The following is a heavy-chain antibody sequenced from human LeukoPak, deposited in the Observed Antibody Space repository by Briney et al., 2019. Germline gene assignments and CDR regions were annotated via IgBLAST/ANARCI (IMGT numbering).Heavy chain of an antibody. D-gene: IGHD6-25*01. V-gene: IGHV4-34*01. CDR1: GGSFSGYY. CDR2: INHSGST. CDR3: ARGRGFIGIAAYYFDY. Sequence: SETLSLTCAVYGGSFSGYYWSWIRQPPGKGLEWIGEINHSGSTKYNPSLKSRVTISVDTSKNQFSLKLSSVTAADTAVYYCARGRGFIGIAAYYFDYWGQGTLVTVSS. J-gene: IGHJ4*02.